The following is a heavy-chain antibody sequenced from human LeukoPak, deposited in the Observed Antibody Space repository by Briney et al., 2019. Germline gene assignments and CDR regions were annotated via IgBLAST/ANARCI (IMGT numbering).Heavy chain of an antibody. CDR3: AWRQGAAVGT. D-gene: IGHD6-25*01. CDR2: ISSDGSNK. Sequence: GGSLRLSCAASGFTFSSYDMHWVRQAPGTGLEWVALISSDGSNKYYADSVKGRFTISRDNSKNTLYLQMNSRGAEDTAVYYFAWRQGAAVGTWGEWVMVSVSS. CDR1: GFTFSSYD. V-gene: IGHV3-33*08. J-gene: IGHJ3*01.